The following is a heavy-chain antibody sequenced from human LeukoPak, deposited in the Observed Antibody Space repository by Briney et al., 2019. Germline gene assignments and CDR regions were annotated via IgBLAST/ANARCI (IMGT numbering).Heavy chain of an antibody. CDR3: ARQMTTLTTGRTFDI. Sequence: SETLSLTCSVSGGSFSGYYWSWIWQPPGKGLEWIGYVYYSGSTNYNPSLKSRVTISVDSSKNQFSLKLSSVTAADTAIYYCARQMTTLTTGRTFDIWGQGTMVTVSS. CDR2: VYYSGST. CDR1: GGSFSGYY. V-gene: IGHV4-59*01. D-gene: IGHD4-17*01. J-gene: IGHJ3*02.